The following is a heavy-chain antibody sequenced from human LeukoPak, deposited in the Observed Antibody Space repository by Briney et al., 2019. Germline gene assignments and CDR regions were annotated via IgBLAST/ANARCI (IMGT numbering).Heavy chain of an antibody. Sequence: GGSLRLSCAASGFTFSSSAMSWVRQAPGKGLEWVSAISNNGGYTYYADSVQGRFTISRDNSTSTLCLQMNSLRAEDTAVYYCAKQLGYCSDGSCYFPYWGQGTLVTVSS. J-gene: IGHJ4*02. CDR1: GFTFSSSA. V-gene: IGHV3-23*01. D-gene: IGHD2-15*01. CDR3: AKQLGYCSDGSCYFPY. CDR2: ISNNGGYT.